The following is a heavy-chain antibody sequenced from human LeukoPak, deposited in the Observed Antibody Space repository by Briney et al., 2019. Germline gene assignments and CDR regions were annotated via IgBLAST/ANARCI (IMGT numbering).Heavy chain of an antibody. J-gene: IGHJ4*02. D-gene: IGHD3-3*01. V-gene: IGHV5-51*01. Sequence: GESLQISCKGFGYRFTSYWIGWVRQMPGKGLEWMGIIYPGDSDTRYSPSFQGQVTISADKSINTAYLQWSSLKASDTAMYYCARQSWTVFGVVIDSGDYWGQGTLVTVSS. CDR2: IYPGDSDT. CDR3: ARQSWTVFGVVIDSGDY. CDR1: GYRFTSYW.